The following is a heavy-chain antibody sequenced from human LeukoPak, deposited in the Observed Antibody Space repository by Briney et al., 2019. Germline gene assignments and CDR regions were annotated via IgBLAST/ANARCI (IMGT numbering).Heavy chain of an antibody. D-gene: IGHD2-21*02. CDR2: SNPNSGGT. J-gene: IGHJ6*02. V-gene: IGHV1-2*02. CDR3: ARTNCGGDCPTVYYYYGMDV. CDR1: GYTFTNYD. Sequence: ASVKVSCNAPGYTFTNYDINWVRQAPGQGLEWMGWSNPNSGGTNYAQRFQGRVTMTRDTSISTAYMELSRLRSDDTAVYYCARTNCGGDCPTVYYYYGMDVWGQGTTVTVSS.